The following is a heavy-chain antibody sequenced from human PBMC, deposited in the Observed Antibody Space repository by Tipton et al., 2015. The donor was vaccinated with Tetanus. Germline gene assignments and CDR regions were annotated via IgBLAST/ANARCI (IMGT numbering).Heavy chain of an antibody. CDR3: ARGGTMVHGVILQDHFYY. D-gene: IGHD3-10*01. J-gene: IGHJ4*02. CDR2: IYHNGGT. V-gene: IGHV4-30-2*01. Sequence: WVRQTPGKGLEWIGFIYHNGGTYYNPSLKSRATISVDRSKNQFSLKLSSVTAADTAVYFCARGGTMVHGVILQDHFYYWGQGPLVTVSS.